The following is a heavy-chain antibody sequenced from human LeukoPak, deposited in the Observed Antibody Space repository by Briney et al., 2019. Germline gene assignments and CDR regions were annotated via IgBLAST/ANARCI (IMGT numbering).Heavy chain of an antibody. Sequence: PSETLSLTCAVYGGSFSGYYWSWIRQPPGKGLEWIGEINHSGSTNYNPSLKSRVTISVDTSKNQFSLKLSSVTAADTAVYYCARVRVAGICDYWGQGTLVTVSS. CDR3: ARVRVAGICDY. CDR1: GGSFSGYY. J-gene: IGHJ4*02. D-gene: IGHD6-19*01. CDR2: INHSGST. V-gene: IGHV4-34*01.